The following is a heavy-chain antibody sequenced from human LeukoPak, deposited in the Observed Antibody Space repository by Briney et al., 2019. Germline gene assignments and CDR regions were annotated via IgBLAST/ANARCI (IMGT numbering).Heavy chain of an antibody. D-gene: IGHD5-24*01. V-gene: IGHV3-7*04. CDR3: TRVGYIDEGIDY. J-gene: IGHJ4*02. CDR2: IKQDGSKK. Sequence: GGSLRLSCVASGFPFRSYWMTWVRQAPGKGLEWVANIKQDGSKKSYVDSVKGRFTISRDNAKNSLYLQMNSLRAEDTAIYYCTRVGYIDEGIDYWGQGTLVTVSS. CDR1: GFPFRSYW.